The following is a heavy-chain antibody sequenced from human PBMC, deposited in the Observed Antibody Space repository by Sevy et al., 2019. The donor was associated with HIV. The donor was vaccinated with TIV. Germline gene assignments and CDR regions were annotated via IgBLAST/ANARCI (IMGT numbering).Heavy chain of an antibody. D-gene: IGHD3-3*01. CDR2: IYYTGTT. J-gene: IGHJ4*02. CDR1: GGSTTSAKYY. Sequence: SETLSLTCTVSGGSTTSAKYYWNWLRQSPGKGLEWIGYIYYTGTTYYKPSLRGRLSISVDTSKSQFSLKLSSISAADTAIYYCARGTYGADYDFWSGYRLFFDYWGQGALVTVSS. CDR3: ARGTYGADYDFWSGYRLFFDY. V-gene: IGHV4-30-4*01.